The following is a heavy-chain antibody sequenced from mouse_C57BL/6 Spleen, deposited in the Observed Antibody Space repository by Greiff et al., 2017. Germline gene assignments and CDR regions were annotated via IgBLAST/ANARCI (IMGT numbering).Heavy chain of an antibody. J-gene: IGHJ4*01. Sequence: QVQLQQSGPGLVQPSQSLSITCPVSGFSLTSSGVHWVRQSPGKGLEWLGVIWRGGSTDYNAAFMSRLSITKDNSKSQVFFKMNSLQADDTAIYYCAKEGVATNAMDYWGHGASDTASS. CDR2: IWRGGST. D-gene: IGHD1-1*01. CDR3: AKEGVATNAMDY. V-gene: IGHV2-5*01. CDR1: GFSLTSSG.